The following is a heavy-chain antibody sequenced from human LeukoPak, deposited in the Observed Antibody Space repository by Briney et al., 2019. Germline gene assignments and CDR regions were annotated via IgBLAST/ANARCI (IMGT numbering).Heavy chain of an antibody. CDR3: ARDWVTTTGLKYYYYMDV. V-gene: IGHV3-21*01. D-gene: IGHD1-1*01. Sequence: PGGSLTLSCAASGFTFSSYPMNWVRQAPGKGLEWVSSISSSSGYIYYADSVKGRFTISRDNAKNSLYLQMNSLRAEDTAVYYCARDWVTTTGLKYYYYMDVWGKGTTVTVSS. CDR1: GFTFSSYP. CDR2: ISSSSGYI. J-gene: IGHJ6*03.